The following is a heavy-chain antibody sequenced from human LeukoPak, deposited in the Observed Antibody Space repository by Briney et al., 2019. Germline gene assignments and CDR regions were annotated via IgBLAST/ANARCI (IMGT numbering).Heavy chain of an antibody. CDR1: GYTFTGYY. D-gene: IGHD2-15*01. CDR2: INPNSGGT. V-gene: IGHV1-2*02. CDR3: ARDPPRIGYCSGGSCYSENQDY. Sequence: ASVKVSCKASGYTFTGYYMHWVRQAPGQGLEWMGWINPNSGGTNYAQKFQGRVTMTRDTSISTAYMELSRLRSDDTAVYYCARDPPRIGYCSGGSCYSENQDYWGQGTLVTVSS. J-gene: IGHJ4*02.